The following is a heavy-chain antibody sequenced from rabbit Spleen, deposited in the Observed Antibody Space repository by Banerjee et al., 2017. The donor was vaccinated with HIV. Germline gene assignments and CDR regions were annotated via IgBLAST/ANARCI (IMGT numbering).Heavy chain of an antibody. Sequence: QSLEESGGGLVKPGASLTLTCIASGVSFGGDSYMCWVRQAPGKGLEWIACIDTGSSGFTYFASWAKGRFTISKPSSTTVTLQMTSLTAADTATYFCARDGAGNSYFNLWGPGTLVTVS. CDR3: ARDGAGNSYFNL. V-gene: IGHV1S40*01. J-gene: IGHJ4*01. CDR1: GVSFGGDSY. D-gene: IGHD8-1*01. CDR2: IDTGSSGFT.